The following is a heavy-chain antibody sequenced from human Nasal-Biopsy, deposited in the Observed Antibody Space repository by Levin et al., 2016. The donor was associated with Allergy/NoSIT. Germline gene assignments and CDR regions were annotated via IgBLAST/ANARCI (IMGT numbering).Heavy chain of an antibody. V-gene: IGHV4-61*02. CDR3: AKDSELRGRNRYYYAMAV. CDR1: GGSIGSGSYY. Sequence: SETLSLTCTVSGGSIGSGSYYWSWIRQPAGRGLEYVGRIYSNGVTNYNPSLKGRVTISKDTSKNQFSLNLTSVTAADTAVYFCAKDSELRGRNRYYYAMAVWGQGTTVTVSS. J-gene: IGHJ6*02. D-gene: IGHD1-14*01. CDR2: IYSNGVT.